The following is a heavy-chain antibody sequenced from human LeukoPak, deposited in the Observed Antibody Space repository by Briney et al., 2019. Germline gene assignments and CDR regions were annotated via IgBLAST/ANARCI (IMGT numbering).Heavy chain of an antibody. CDR3: ARRIVVVTAPYYFDY. J-gene: IGHJ4*02. CDR2: ISAYNGNT. CDR1: GYTFTSYG. Sequence: ASVKVSCKASGYTFTSYGISWVRQAPGQGLEWMGWISAYNGNTNYAQQLQGRVTMTTDTSTSTAYMGLRRLRPHDPAVNYCARRIVVVTAPYYFDYWGQGTLVTVSS. V-gene: IGHV1-18*01. D-gene: IGHD2-21*02.